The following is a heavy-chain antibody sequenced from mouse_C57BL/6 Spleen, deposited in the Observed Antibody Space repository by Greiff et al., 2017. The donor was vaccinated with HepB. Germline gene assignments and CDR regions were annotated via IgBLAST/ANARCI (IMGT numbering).Heavy chain of an antibody. D-gene: IGHD1-1*01. V-gene: IGHV5-6*01. CDR3: ARHYYGSSHWYFDV. CDR2: ISSGGSYT. J-gene: IGHJ1*03. CDR1: GFTFSSYG. Sequence: VQLVESGGDLVKPGGSLKLSCAASGFTFSSYGMSWVRQTPDKRLEWVATISSGGSYTYYPDSVKGRFTISRDNAKNTLYLQMSSLKSEDTAMYYWARHYYGSSHWYFDVWGTGTTVTVSS.